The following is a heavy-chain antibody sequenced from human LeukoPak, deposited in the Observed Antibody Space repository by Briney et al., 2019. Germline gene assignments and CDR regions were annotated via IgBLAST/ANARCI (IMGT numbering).Heavy chain of an antibody. J-gene: IGHJ6*02. V-gene: IGHV1-69*01. CDR2: IIPIFGTA. CDR1: GGTFSSYA. Sequence: ASVKVSCKASGGTFSSYAISWVRQAPGQGLEWMGGIIPIFGTANYAQKFQGRVTITADESTSTAYMELSSLRSEDTAVYYCAGSIAAPFDYYYGMDVWGQGTTVTVSS. D-gene: IGHD6-6*01. CDR3: AGSIAAPFDYYYGMDV.